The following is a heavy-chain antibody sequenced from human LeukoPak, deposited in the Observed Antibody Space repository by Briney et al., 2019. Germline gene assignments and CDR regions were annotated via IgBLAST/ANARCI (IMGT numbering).Heavy chain of an antibody. D-gene: IGHD3-10*01. CDR2: IKQDGSEK. CDR3: SREDYFGSGTPAY. V-gene: IGHV3-7*01. Sequence: PGGSLRLSCAASGFTFSTYWMSWVRQAPGKGLEWVANIKQDGSEKHYVDSVKGRFTISRDNTNNSLLLQMDSLRAEDTAFYYCSREDYFGSGTPAYWGQGTLVTVSS. CDR1: GFTFSTYW. J-gene: IGHJ4*02.